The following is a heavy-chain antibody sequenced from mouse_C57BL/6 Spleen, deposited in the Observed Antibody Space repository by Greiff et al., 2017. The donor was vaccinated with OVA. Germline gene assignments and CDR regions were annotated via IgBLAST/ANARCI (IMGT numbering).Heavy chain of an antibody. CDR1: GYSFTDYN. J-gene: IGHJ1*03. CDR2: INPNYGTT. CDR3: ARRCRYYGSDCDWYFDV. Sequence: VQLQQSGPELVKPGASVKISCKASGYSFTDYNMNWVKQSTGKSLEWIGVINPNYGTTSYNQKFKGKATLTVDQTSSTAYMQLNSLTSEDSAVYYCARRCRYYGSDCDWYFDVWGTGTTVTVSS. V-gene: IGHV1-39*01. D-gene: IGHD1-1*01.